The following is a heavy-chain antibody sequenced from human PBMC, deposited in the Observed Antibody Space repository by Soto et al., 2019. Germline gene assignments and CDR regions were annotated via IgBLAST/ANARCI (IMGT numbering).Heavy chain of an antibody. V-gene: IGHV3-21*01. J-gene: IGHJ4*02. Sequence: GGSLRLSCAASGFTFSSYSMNWVRQAPGKGLEWVSSISSSSSYIYYADSVKGRFTISRDNAKNSLYLQMNSLRAEDTAVYYCARDGAYFDWLLYFDYWGQGTLVTVSS. CDR1: GFTFSSYS. CDR3: ARDGAYFDWLLYFDY. CDR2: ISSSSSYI. D-gene: IGHD3-9*01.